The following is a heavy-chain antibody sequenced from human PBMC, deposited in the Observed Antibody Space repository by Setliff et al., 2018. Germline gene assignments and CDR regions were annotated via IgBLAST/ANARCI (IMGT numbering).Heavy chain of an antibody. CDR1: GGSFSGYF. V-gene: IGHV4-34*01. CDR2: INDRGST. D-gene: IGHD3-22*01. CDR3: ARHPREGLSGNYKFDY. Sequence: PSETLSLTCAVYGGSFSGYFWSWIRQAPGRGLEWIGEINDRGSTHYNPSLKSRVTISVDTSKNQFSLKLDSVTAADTAVYYCARHPREGLSGNYKFDYWGRGTLVTVSS. J-gene: IGHJ4*02.